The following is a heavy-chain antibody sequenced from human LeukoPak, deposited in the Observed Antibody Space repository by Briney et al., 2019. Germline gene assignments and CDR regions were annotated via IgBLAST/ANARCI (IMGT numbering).Heavy chain of an antibody. CDR3: ARDGSYKLDY. CDR2: IKSNGTA. D-gene: IGHD1-26*01. J-gene: IGHJ4*02. V-gene: IGHV3-74*01. Sequence: GGSLRLSCAASGLTFSSAWMHWARQTPGKGLVWISRIKSNGTATYADSVRGRFTISRDNAKNTLYLQMNNLRADDTGIYYCARDGSYKLDYWGQGALVTVSS. CDR1: GLTFSSAW.